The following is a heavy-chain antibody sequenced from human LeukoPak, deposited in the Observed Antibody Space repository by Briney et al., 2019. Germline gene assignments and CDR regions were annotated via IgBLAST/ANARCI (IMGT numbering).Heavy chain of an antibody. Sequence: ASVTVSCKASGYTFTSYGISWVRQAPGQGLEWMGWISAYNGNTNYAQKLQGRVTMTTDTSTSTAYMELRSLRSDDTAVYYCARDRGGAGLRYFDYWGQGTLVTVSS. J-gene: IGHJ4*02. D-gene: IGHD3-16*01. CDR2: ISAYNGNT. V-gene: IGHV1-18*01. CDR1: GYTFTSYG. CDR3: ARDRGGAGLRYFDY.